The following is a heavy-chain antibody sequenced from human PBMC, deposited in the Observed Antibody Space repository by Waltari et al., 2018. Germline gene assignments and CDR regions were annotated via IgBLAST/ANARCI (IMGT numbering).Heavy chain of an antibody. V-gene: IGHV4-38-2*01. CDR3: ARAVRCSGGSCESHYMDV. CDR1: GYSISRGYY. J-gene: IGHJ6*03. CDR2: LHHSGST. Sequence: QVQLQESGPGLVKPSETLSLTCAVSGYSISRGYYWVGIRQPQGKGLEWIGSLHHSGSTDYNPSLRSRVTISVDTSKNQFSLKLSSVTAADTAVHYCARAVRCSGGSCESHYMDVWGKGTTVTVSS. D-gene: IGHD2-15*01.